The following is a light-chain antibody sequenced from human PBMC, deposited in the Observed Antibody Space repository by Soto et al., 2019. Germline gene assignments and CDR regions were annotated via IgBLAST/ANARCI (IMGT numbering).Light chain of an antibody. J-gene: IGKJ4*01. CDR3: PQANSFPRT. V-gene: IGKV1-12*01. CDR1: QGISSY. Sequence: DIQMTQSPSAMSASVGDRVTITCRASQGISSYLNWYQQTQGKAPKIXIYAASSLQSGVPSRFSCSGAGTDCTRTISSLQPEDVATDYCPQANSFPRTFGGGTQVDIK. CDR2: AAS.